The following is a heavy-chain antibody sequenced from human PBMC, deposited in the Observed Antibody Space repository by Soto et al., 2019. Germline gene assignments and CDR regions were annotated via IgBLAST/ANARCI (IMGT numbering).Heavy chain of an antibody. CDR2: ISAYNGNT. Sequence: ASVKVSCKASGYTFTSYGISWVRQAPGQGLEWMGWISAYNGNTNYAQKLQGRVTMTTDTSTSTAYMELRSLRSDDTAVYYCARGAPTITMIVVVTTPSNAFDIWGQGTMVTVSS. CDR1: GYTFTSYG. CDR3: ARGAPTITMIVVVTTPSNAFDI. D-gene: IGHD3-22*01. V-gene: IGHV1-18*01. J-gene: IGHJ3*02.